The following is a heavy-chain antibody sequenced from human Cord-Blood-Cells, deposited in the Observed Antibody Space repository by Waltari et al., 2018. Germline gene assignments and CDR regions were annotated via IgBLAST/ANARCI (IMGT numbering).Heavy chain of an antibody. J-gene: IGHJ6*02. D-gene: IGHD2-2*01. Sequence: QVQLQQWGAGLLKPSETLSLTCAVYGGSFSGYYWSWIRQPPGKGLGWIGEINHSGSTNYNPSLKSRVTISVDTSKNQFSLKLSSVTAADTAVYYCARGGGYCSSTSCFVKSYYYYGMDVWGQGTTVTVSS. CDR3: ARGGGYCSSTSCFVKSYYYYGMDV. CDR2: INHSGST. CDR1: GGSFSGYY. V-gene: IGHV4-34*01.